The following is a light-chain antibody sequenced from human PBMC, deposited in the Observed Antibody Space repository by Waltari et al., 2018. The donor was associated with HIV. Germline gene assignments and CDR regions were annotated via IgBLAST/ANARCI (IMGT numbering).Light chain of an antibody. CDR2: DDS. CDR1: NTKSKN. J-gene: IGLJ2*01. CDR3: QVWDSTTDEGV. V-gene: IGLV3-21*02. Sequence: SYVLTQPPSVSVAPGQTATITCGGNNTKSKNVHWYRQRPGQAPTRVVYDDSARPSGIPERYSGSHSENTATLTISRVEAGDEADYYCQVWDSTTDEGVFGGGTKLAVL.